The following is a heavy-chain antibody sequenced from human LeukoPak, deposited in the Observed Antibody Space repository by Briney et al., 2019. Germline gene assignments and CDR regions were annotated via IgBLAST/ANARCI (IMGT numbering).Heavy chain of an antibody. D-gene: IGHD6-13*01. J-gene: IGHJ6*02. CDR3: ARVQQPSGIQGYYYGMDV. CDR2: ISSGGSTT. CDR1: GFTFSSYE. Sequence: PGGSLRISCAASGFTFSSYEMKWVRQAPGKGLEGVSYISSGGSTTYSADSVKGRFTISRDNAKNSLYLQMNSLRAEDTAVYYCARVQQPSGIQGYYYGMDVWGQGTTVTVSS. V-gene: IGHV3-48*03.